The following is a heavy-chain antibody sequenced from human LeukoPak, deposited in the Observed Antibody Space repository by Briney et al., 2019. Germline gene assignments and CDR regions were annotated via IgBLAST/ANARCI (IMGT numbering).Heavy chain of an antibody. J-gene: IGHJ3*02. CDR2: INPNSGGT. CDR1: GYTFTGYY. Sequence: ASVKVSCKASGYTFTGYYMHWVRQAPGQGLEWMGWINPNSGGTNYAQKFQGRVTMTRDTSISTAYMELSRLRSDDTAVYYCATDISGYYPHDAFDIWGQGTMVTVSS. D-gene: IGHD3-22*01. V-gene: IGHV1-2*02. CDR3: ATDISGYYPHDAFDI.